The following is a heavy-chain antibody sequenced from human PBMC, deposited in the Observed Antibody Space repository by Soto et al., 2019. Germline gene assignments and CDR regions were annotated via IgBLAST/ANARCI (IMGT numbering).Heavy chain of an antibody. D-gene: IGHD5-18*01. Sequence: QVQLVQSGGGVVQPGRSLRLSCSASGFTFKNYGMHWVRQVPGKSPEWVANIWLDGTNVGYRDSVKGRFTISRDDAKNTLYLQMDDLRVEDTAVYYCVRDEIQIWSYVGSFDYWGQGALVTVSS. V-gene: IGHV3-33*01. CDR1: GFTFKNYG. CDR3: VRDEIQIWSYVGSFDY. J-gene: IGHJ4*02. CDR2: IWLDGTNV.